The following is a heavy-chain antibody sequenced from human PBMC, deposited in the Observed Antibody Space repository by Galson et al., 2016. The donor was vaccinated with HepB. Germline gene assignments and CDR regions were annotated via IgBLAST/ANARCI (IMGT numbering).Heavy chain of an antibody. CDR3: EGYSDPFDI. D-gene: IGHD3-22*01. CDR2: IFSGDAT. V-gene: IGHV3-53*01. Sequence: SLRLSCAASGFSVSGKYMSWARQAPGKGLEWVSAIFSGDATYYRDSVKCRFTISRDTSKNTLYPQMNNLRAEDTAINYCEGYSDPFDIWGQGTMVTVSS. J-gene: IGHJ3*02. CDR1: GFSVSGKY.